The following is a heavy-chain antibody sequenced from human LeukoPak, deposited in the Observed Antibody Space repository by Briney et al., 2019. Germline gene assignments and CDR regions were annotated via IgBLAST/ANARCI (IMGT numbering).Heavy chain of an antibody. CDR1: GFTFSRYW. V-gene: IGHV3-74*01. D-gene: IGHD3-22*01. J-gene: IGHJ4*02. Sequence: GGSLRLSCAASGFTFSRYWMHWVCQVPGKGLVWVSLINGDGSTTSYADFVKGRFTISRDNAKNTLSLQVNSLRAEDTAVYYCATGNYYDSRGYYTFGYWGQGTLVTVSS. CDR2: INGDGSTT. CDR3: ATGNYYDSRGYYTFGY.